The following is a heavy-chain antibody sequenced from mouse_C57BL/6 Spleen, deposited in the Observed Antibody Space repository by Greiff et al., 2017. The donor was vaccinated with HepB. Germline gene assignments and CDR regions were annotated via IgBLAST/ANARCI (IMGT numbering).Heavy chain of an antibody. Sequence: QVQLQQPGTELVKPGASVKLSCKAPGYTFTSYWMHWVKQRPGQGLEWIGNINPSNGGTNYNEKFKSKATLTVDKSSSTAYMQLSSLTSEDSAVYYCARTVVERAWFAYWGQGTLVTVSA. CDR1: GYTFTSYW. V-gene: IGHV1-53*01. CDR3: ARTVVERAWFAY. CDR2: INPSNGGT. D-gene: IGHD1-1*01. J-gene: IGHJ3*01.